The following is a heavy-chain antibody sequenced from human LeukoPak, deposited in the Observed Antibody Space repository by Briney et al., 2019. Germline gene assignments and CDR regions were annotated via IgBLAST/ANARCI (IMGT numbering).Heavy chain of an antibody. CDR2: IWYDGTNK. Sequence: PGGSLRLSCVASGFTFSSYGMHWVRQAPGEGLEWVAVIWYDGTNKYYADSVKGRFTISRDNSKNTLYLQMNSLRAEDTAVYYCARDHYGGYAYSDYWGQGALVIVSS. J-gene: IGHJ4*02. CDR3: ARDHYGGYAYSDY. CDR1: GFTFSSYG. V-gene: IGHV3-33*01. D-gene: IGHD5-12*01.